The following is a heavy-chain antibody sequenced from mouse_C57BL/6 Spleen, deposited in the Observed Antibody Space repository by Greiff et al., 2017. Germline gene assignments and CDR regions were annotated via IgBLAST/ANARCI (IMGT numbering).Heavy chain of an antibody. V-gene: IGHV1-64*01. CDR3: ARPPYYSRPYWYFDV. D-gene: IGHD2-5*01. CDR2: IHPNSGST. J-gene: IGHJ1*03. Sequence: QVQLKQPGAELVKPGASVKLSCKASGYTFTSYWMHWVKQRPGQGLEWIGMIHPNSGSTNYNEKFKSKATLTVDKSSSTDYMQLSSLTSEASAVYYCARPPYYSRPYWYFDVWGTGTTVTVSS. CDR1: GYTFTSYW.